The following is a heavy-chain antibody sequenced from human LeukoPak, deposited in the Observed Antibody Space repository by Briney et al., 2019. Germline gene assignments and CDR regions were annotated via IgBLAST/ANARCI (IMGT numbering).Heavy chain of an antibody. CDR1: GFTVSSNY. CDR2: IYSGGST. D-gene: IGHD6-19*01. CDR3: AKDGIAVAGTWLYYYYYYMDV. J-gene: IGHJ6*03. V-gene: IGHV3-53*01. Sequence: GGSLRLSCAASGFTVSSNYMSWVRQAPGKGLEWVSVIYSGGSTYYADSVKGRFTISRDNSKNTLYLQMNSLRAEDTAVYYCAKDGIAVAGTWLYYYYYYMDVWGKGTTVTISS.